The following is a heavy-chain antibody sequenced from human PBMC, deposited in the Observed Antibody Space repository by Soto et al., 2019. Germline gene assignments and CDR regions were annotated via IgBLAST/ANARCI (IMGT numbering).Heavy chain of an antibody. CDR3: PRPGYYPSGRINLFDS. Sequence: SETLSLTCTVAGHSINSDYYWGWIRQPPGKGLEWIGSIYPGGGTYYNPSLKSRVTISIDTSKNQFSLRLTSVTAADTAMHYCPRPGYYPSGRINLFDSWGQGALDTVSS. J-gene: IGHJ4*02. CDR1: GHSINSDYY. D-gene: IGHD3-10*01. V-gene: IGHV4-38-2*02. CDR2: IYPGGGT.